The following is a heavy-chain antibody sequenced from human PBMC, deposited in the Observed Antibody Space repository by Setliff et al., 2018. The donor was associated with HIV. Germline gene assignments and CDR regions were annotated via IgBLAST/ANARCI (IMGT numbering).Heavy chain of an antibody. J-gene: IGHJ6*03. CDR3: ARGGGTSSPIDYHYYIDV. D-gene: IGHD6-6*01. Sequence: SETLSLTCTVSGDSISSSIYYWGWVRQPPGKGLEWIGGIYYTGSPFYNPSLKSRVTISVDTSNNQFSLMLSSVTAADTAVYYCARGGGTSSPIDYHYYIDVWGKGTTVTVSS. CDR2: IYYTGSP. V-gene: IGHV4-39*01. CDR1: GDSISSSIYY.